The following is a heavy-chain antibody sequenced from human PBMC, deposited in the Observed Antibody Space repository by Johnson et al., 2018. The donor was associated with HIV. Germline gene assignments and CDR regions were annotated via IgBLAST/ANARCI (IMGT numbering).Heavy chain of an antibody. CDR3: AKEKPYGSGLLLGAFDI. V-gene: IGHV3-74*01. CDR1: GFTFSSYW. D-gene: IGHD3-10*01. Sequence: VQLVESGGGLVQPGGSLRLSCAASGFTFSSYWMHWFRQAPGKGLVWVSRIITDGSATTYADSVKGRFTISRDNSKNTLYLQMHSLRAEDTAVYYCAKEKPYGSGLLLGAFDIWGQGTMVTVSS. CDR2: IITDGSAT. J-gene: IGHJ3*02.